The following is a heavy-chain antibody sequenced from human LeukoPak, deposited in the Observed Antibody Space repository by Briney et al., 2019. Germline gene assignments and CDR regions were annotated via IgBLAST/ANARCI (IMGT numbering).Heavy chain of an antibody. CDR3: ARIRDSRVPFDY. Sequence: GGSLRLSCAASGFTFSDYYMSWIRQAPGKGLEWIAYIGSSGNYIHYSDSVRGRFTISRDNAENSMTLQMRSLRAEDTAVYYCARIRDSRVPFDYWGQGTHVTVSS. CDR1: GFTFSDYY. D-gene: IGHD2-15*01. V-gene: IGHV3-11*04. J-gene: IGHJ4*02. CDR2: IGSSGNYI.